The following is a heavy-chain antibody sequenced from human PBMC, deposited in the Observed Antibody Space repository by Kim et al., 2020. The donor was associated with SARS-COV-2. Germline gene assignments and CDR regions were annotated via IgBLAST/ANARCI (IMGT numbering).Heavy chain of an antibody. Sequence: NKYYADSVKGRFTISRDNSKTTLYLQMNSLRAEDTAVYYCASLIAAAVENWGQGTLVTVSS. J-gene: IGHJ4*02. CDR3: ASLIAAAVEN. V-gene: IGHV3-33*01. D-gene: IGHD6-13*01. CDR2: NK.